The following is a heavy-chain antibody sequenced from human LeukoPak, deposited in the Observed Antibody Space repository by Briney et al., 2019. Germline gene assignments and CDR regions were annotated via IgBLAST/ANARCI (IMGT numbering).Heavy chain of an antibody. CDR3: ARTEYSSGWFVFDY. CDR1: GYTFTGYY. J-gene: IGHJ4*02. CDR2: INPNSGGT. D-gene: IGHD6-19*01. V-gene: IGHV1-2*02. Sequence: ASVKVSCKASGYTFTGYYMHWVRQAPGQGLEWMGWINPNSGGTNYAQKFQGRVTMTRDTSISTAYMELSRLRSDDTAVYYCARTEYSSGWFVFDYWGQGTLVTVSS.